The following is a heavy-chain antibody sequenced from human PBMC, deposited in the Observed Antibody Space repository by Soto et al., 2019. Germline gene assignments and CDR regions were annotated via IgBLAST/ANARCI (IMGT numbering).Heavy chain of an antibody. J-gene: IGHJ5*02. CDR3: ARYYDSSGGDWFDH. CDR1: GGSISSGDYY. D-gene: IGHD3-22*01. CDR2: IYYSGST. V-gene: IGHV4-30-4*01. Sequence: SETLSLTCTVSGGSISSGDYYWSWIRQPPGKGLEWIGYIYYSGSTYYNPSLKSRVTISVDTSKNQFSLKLSSVTAADTAVYYCARYYDSSGGDWFDHWGQGTLVTVSS.